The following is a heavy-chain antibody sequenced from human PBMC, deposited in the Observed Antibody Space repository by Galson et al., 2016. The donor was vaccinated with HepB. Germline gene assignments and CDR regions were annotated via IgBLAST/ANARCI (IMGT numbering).Heavy chain of an antibody. CDR3: TTSSTRGYTYGPSAY. Sequence: SLRLSCAASGVAFTSYAMTWVRQVPGKGLEWVSSITGSGGDTYYVDSVKGRFSISRDNSKNTLYLQMNSLKTEDTAVYYCTTSSTRGYTYGPSAYWGRGTLVAVSS. J-gene: IGHJ4*02. D-gene: IGHD5-18*01. CDR2: ITGSGGDT. CDR1: GVAFTSYA. V-gene: IGHV3-23*01.